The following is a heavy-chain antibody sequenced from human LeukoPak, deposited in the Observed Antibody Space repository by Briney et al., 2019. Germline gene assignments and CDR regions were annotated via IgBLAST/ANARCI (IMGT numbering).Heavy chain of an antibody. J-gene: IGHJ6*03. CDR2: IHTTGTT. CDR1: GFSVSGNY. D-gene: IGHD2-2*01. CDR3: AKVYCSSTSCHDYSYMDV. V-gene: IGHV3-66*02. Sequence: GGSLRLSCVVSGFSVSGNYMSWVRQAPGKGLEWVSFIHTTGTTFYADSVKGRFTISRDNSKNTLFLQMNSLSAEDTAVYYCAKVYCSSTSCHDYSYMDVWGKGTTVTVSS.